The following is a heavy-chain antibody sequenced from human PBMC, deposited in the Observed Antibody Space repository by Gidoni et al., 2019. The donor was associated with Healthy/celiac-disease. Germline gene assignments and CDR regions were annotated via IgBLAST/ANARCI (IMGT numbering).Heavy chain of an antibody. CDR3: ARDVYYYDSSGSDYFDY. J-gene: IGHJ4*02. Sequence: QVQLVESGGGVAQRGRPLRLSCSASVFPFRSYGMHWVRQAPGKGLEWVAVIWYDGSNKYSADSVKGRFTISRDNSKNTLYLQMNSLRAEDTAVYYCARDVYYYDSSGSDYFDYWGQGTLVTVSS. V-gene: IGHV3-33*08. CDR1: VFPFRSYG. D-gene: IGHD3-22*01. CDR2: IWYDGSNK.